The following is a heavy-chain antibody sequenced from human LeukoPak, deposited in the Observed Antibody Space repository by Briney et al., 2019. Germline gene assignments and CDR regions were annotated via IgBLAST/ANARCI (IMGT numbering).Heavy chain of an antibody. J-gene: IGHJ4*02. CDR1: GFTFDDYA. Sequence: GGSLRLSCAASGFTFDDYAMHWVQQAPGKGLEWVSGISWNSGSIGYADSVKGRFTISRDNAKNSLYLQMNSLRAEDTALYYCAKDDGSAVAGVDYWGQGTLVTVSS. V-gene: IGHV3-9*01. CDR3: AKDDGSAVAGVDY. D-gene: IGHD6-19*01. CDR2: ISWNSGSI.